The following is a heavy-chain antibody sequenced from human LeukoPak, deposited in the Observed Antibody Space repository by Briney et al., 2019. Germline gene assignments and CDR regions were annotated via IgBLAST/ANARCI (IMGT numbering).Heavy chain of an antibody. CDR2: IHYSGST. J-gene: IGHJ4*02. CDR1: GGSISSYY. D-gene: IGHD3-16*01. CDR3: ARLSRDGLNWVDY. V-gene: IGHV4-59*08. Sequence: SETLSLTCTVSGGSISSYYWSWIRQPPGKGLEWIGYIHYSGSTNYNPSLKSRVTISVDTSKNQFSLKRSSVTAADTAVYYCARLSRDGLNWVDYWGQGTLVTVSS.